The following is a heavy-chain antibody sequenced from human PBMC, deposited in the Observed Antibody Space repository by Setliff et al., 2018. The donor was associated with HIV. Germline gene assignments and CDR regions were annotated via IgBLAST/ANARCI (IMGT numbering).Heavy chain of an antibody. CDR2: IFYSGST. CDR3: ARDNYYDSSGIDY. D-gene: IGHD3-22*01. J-gene: IGHJ4*02. CDR1: GGSISSYY. V-gene: IGHV4-59*01. Sequence: SETLSLTCTVSGGSISSYYWSWIRQPPGKGLDWIGYIFYSGSTNYNPSLKSRVTISVDTSKSQFSLKLSSVTAADTAVYYCARDNYYDSSGIDYWGQGTRVTVSS.